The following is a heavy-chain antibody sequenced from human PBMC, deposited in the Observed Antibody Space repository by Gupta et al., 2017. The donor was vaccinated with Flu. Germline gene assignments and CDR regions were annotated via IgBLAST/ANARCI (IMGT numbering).Heavy chain of an antibody. Sequence: EVQLVESGGGLVKPGGSLRLSCAASGLTFSSYSMNWVRQAPGKGLEWVSSISSSSSYIYYADSVKGRFTISRDNAKNSLYLQMNSLRAEDTAVYYCARARRGGGWYFHYGMDVWGQGTTVTVSS. V-gene: IGHV3-21*01. CDR2: ISSSSSYI. J-gene: IGHJ6*02. CDR3: ARARRGGGWYFHYGMDV. CDR1: GLTFSSYS. D-gene: IGHD6-19*01.